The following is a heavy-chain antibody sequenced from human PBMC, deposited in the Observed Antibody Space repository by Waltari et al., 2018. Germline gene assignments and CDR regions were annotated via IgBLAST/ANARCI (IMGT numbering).Heavy chain of an antibody. CDR2: MNPTRGNT. CDR3: ARAGDGYDPLDY. V-gene: IGHV1-8*03. J-gene: IGHJ4*02. D-gene: IGHD5-12*01. Sequence: QVQLVQSGAEVKKPGASVKVSCKASGYTFTSYDINWVRQATGQGLEWMEWMNPTRGNTGYAQKFQGRVTITRNTSISTAYMELSSLRSEDTAVYYCARAGDGYDPLDYWGQGTLVTVSS. CDR1: GYTFTSYD.